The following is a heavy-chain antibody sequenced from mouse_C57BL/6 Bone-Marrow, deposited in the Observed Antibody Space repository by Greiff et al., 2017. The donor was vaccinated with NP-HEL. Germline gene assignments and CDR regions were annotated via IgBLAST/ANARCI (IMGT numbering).Heavy chain of an antibody. CDR1: GFTITDDY. V-gene: IGHV14-4*01. J-gene: IGHJ4*01. CDR3: TTVYDYDY. Sequence: EVQLQQSGAELVRPGASVKLSCTASGFTITDDYMHWVKQRPGQGLEWIGWIDPENGDTEYASKFQGKATITADTSSNTAYLQLSSLTSEDTAVYYCTTVYDYDYWGQGTAVTVSS. D-gene: IGHD2-4*01. CDR2: IDPENGDT.